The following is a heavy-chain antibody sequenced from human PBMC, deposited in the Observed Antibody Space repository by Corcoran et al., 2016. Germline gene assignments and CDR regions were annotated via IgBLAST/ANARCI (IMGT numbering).Heavy chain of an antibody. D-gene: IGHD2-2*01. Sequence: QVQLQPWGAGLLKPSETLSLPCAVYGGSFSGYYWSWFRQPPGKGLEWIGEINHSGSTNYNPSLKSRVTISVDTSKNQFSLKLSSVTAADTAVYYCARAGWVVEEDCSSTSCREAHWFDPWGQGTLVTVSS. J-gene: IGHJ5*02. CDR1: GGSFSGYY. CDR2: INHSGST. V-gene: IGHV4-34*01. CDR3: ARAGWVVEEDCSSTSCREAHWFDP.